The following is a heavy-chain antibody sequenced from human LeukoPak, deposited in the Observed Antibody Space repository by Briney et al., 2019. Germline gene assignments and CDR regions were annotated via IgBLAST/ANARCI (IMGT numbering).Heavy chain of an antibody. Sequence: GRSLRLSCAASGFTFSSYGMHWVRQAPGKGLEWVAVISYDGSNKYYADSVKGRFTISRDNSKNTLYLQMNSLRAEDTAVYYCAKDGPFSNMVRGVMDYWGQGTLVTVSS. J-gene: IGHJ4*02. CDR3: AKDGPFSNMVRGVMDY. D-gene: IGHD3-10*01. CDR1: GFTFSSYG. V-gene: IGHV3-30*18. CDR2: ISYDGSNK.